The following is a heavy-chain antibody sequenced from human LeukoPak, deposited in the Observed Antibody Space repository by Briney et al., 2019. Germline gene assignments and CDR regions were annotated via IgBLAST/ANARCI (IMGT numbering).Heavy chain of an antibody. V-gene: IGHV3-30*04. CDR1: GFTFSSYA. CDR2: ISYDGSNK. J-gene: IGHJ4*02. CDR3: ARGLEMATITAADY. Sequence: GGSLRLSCAASGFTFSSYAMHWVRQAPGKGLEWVAVISYDGSNKYYADSVKGRFTISRDNSKNTLYLQMNSLRAEDTAVYYCARGLEMATITAADYWGQGTLVTVSS. D-gene: IGHD5-24*01.